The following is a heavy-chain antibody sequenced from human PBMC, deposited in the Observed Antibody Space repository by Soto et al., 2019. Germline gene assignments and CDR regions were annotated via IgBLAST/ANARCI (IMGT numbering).Heavy chain of an antibody. J-gene: IGHJ4*02. CDR1: GGSISTYY. V-gene: IGHV4-59*08. D-gene: IGHD2-15*01. Sequence: QVQLQESGPGLVKPSETLSLTCTVSGGSISTYYWTWIRQSPGKEMEWIGHIDYSGSTNYNPSLKSRVTILVDTSKNQFSLKLTSVTAADTAVYYCARRGANRNFDSWGQGSLVTVSS. CDR2: IDYSGST. CDR3: ARRGANRNFDS.